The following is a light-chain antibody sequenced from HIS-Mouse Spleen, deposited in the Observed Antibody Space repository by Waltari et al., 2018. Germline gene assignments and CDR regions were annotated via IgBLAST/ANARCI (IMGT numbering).Light chain of an antibody. Sequence: SYVLTQPPSVSVAPGKTARITCGGNNIGSKSVHWYQQKPGQAPVLVVYDESDRPAGFPGGFSGSNSGNTATLTISRVEAGDEADYYCQVWDSSSDHVVFGGGTKLTVL. V-gene: IGLV3-21*03. CDR2: DES. CDR1: NIGSKS. CDR3: QVWDSSSDHVV. J-gene: IGLJ2*01.